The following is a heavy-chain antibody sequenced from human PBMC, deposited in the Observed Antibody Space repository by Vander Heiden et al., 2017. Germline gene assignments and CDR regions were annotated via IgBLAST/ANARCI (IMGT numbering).Heavy chain of an antibody. CDR3: ASELPGTGGFNI. J-gene: IGHJ3*02. Sequence: VPLVQSAAHVQKPRASALFSRTTYRYPFSDSALTWLRPAPGHVREWMVWIAPKTGVKSYEQKFQGSITMTWHAALSTAYMDRRAVRADFTAVYYCASELPGTGGFNIWGQGTLVSVSS. D-gene: IGHD1-7*01. CDR1: RYPFSDSA. V-gene: IGHV1-2*02. CDR2: IAPKTGVK.